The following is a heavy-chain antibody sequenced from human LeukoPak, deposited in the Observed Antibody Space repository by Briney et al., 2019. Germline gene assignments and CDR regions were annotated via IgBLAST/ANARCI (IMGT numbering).Heavy chain of an antibody. D-gene: IGHD6-19*01. Sequence: SSETLSLTCTVSGGSISSYYWGWIRQPPGKGLEWIGSIYYSGSTYYNPSLKSRVTISVDTSKNQFSLKLSSVTAADTAVYYCARHVENGQWLDPVLYYFDYWGQGTLVTVSS. CDR1: GGSISSYY. J-gene: IGHJ4*02. V-gene: IGHV4-39*01. CDR3: ARHVENGQWLDPVLYYFDY. CDR2: IYYSGST.